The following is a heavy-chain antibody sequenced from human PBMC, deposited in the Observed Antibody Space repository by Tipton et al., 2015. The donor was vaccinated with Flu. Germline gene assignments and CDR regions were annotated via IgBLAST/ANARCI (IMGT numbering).Heavy chain of an antibody. J-gene: IGHJ4*02. CDR3: ARHQSSSLLPFDC. CDR2: IYTSGST. D-gene: IGHD6-6*01. CDR1: GGSISSGSYY. Sequence: TLSLTCTVSGGSISSGSYYWSWIRQPAGKGLEWIGRIYTSGSTNYNPSLKSRVTISVDTSKNQFSLKLSSVTAADTAVYYCARHQSSSLLPFDCWGQGTLVTVSS. V-gene: IGHV4-61*02.